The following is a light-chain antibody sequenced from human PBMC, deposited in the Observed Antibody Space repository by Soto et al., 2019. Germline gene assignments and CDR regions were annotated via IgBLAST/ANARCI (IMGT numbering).Light chain of an antibody. CDR2: GAS. CDR1: QSVSGN. J-gene: IGKJ5*01. Sequence: EIVMTQSPATLSVSPGERAALSCRASQSVSGNLAWYQQTPGQAPRLLIYGASTRATGIPARFSGRGFGTEFTLTISSLKSEDFAVYYCQQYNYRPPAFGQGTRLEIK. CDR3: QQYNYRPPA. V-gene: IGKV3-15*01.